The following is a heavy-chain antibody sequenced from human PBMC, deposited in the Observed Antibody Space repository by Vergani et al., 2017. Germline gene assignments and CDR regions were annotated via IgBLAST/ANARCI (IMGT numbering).Heavy chain of an antibody. CDR2: IYYDGSNA. D-gene: IGHD3-22*01. J-gene: IGHJ4*02. Sequence: VHLEESGGGLVQPGGSLRLSCVASRSTFKTYGMHWVRQAPGKGLEWVGLIYYDGSNAYYADSVKGRFTISRDNSKNTLYLQMNSLRAEDTAVYYCANWRTWYDTSGRGYGYWGQGTLVTVSS. V-gene: IGHV3-33*06. CDR3: ANWRTWYDTSGRGYGY. CDR1: RSTFKTYG.